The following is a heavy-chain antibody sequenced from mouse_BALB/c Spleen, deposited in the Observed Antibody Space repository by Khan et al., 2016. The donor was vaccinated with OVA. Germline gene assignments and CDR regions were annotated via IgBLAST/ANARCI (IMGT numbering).Heavy chain of an antibody. D-gene: IGHD2-12*01. V-gene: IGHV9-4*02. CDR1: GYTFTNAG. CDR3: ARGGAAYYKNDGGSMDY. Sequence: QIQLVQSGPELKRPGETVRISCKASGYTFTNAGMQWVQKMPGKGLKWIGWINTHSGVPKYAEAFKGRFAFSLDTSATTAYLQITHLKNEDTATYFGARGGAAYYKNDGGSMDYWGQGTSVTVSS. CDR2: INTHSGVP. J-gene: IGHJ4*01.